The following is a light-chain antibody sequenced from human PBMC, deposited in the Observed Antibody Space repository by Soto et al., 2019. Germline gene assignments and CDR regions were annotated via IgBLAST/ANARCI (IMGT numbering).Light chain of an antibody. CDR3: QQYGGPVPWT. CDR1: QTISRNY. CDR2: GAS. V-gene: IGKV3-20*01. Sequence: EVVLTQSPGNLSLSPGERATVSCRASQTISRNYLAWYQKKPGQAPRLLIYGASTRATGIPDRFTGSGSGTDFTLTIARLEPEDFAVYYCQQYGGPVPWTFGQGTKVEV. J-gene: IGKJ1*01.